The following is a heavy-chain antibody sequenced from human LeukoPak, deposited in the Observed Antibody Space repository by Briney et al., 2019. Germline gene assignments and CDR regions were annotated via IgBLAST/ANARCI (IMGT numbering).Heavy chain of an antibody. J-gene: IGHJ3*02. CDR2: MNPNSGNT. CDR1: GYTFTSYD. V-gene: IGHV1-8*03. Sequence: ASVKVSCKTSGYTFTSYDINWVRQATGQGLEWMGWMNPNSGNTGYAQKFQGRVTITRNTSISTAYMELSSLRSEDTAVYYCARRFGELLSYAFDIWGQGTMVTVSS. CDR3: ARRFGELLSYAFDI. D-gene: IGHD3-10*01.